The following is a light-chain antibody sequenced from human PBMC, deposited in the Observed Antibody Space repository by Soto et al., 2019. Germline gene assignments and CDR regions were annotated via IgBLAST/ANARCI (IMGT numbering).Light chain of an antibody. CDR1: SSNIGSYP. CDR2: SDD. Sequence: QSVLTQSPSATGTPGQRVTISCYGSSSNIGSYPVYWYQQLPATAPKLLINSDDQRPSGVPDRFSASKSGTSASLAISGHRSEYEADYYCAAWDASLSGHVFGAGTKVTVL. CDR3: AAWDASLSGHV. J-gene: IGLJ1*01. V-gene: IGLV1-47*02.